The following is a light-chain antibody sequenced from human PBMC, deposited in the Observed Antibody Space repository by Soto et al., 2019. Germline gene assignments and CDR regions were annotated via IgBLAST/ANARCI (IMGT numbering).Light chain of an antibody. J-gene: IGKJ2*01. CDR2: GAS. CDR3: QQYGRSSYT. Sequence: EIVLTQSPGTLSLSPGERVTLSCRASQSVSSSYLAWYQQKPGQAPRLLIYGASSRATGIPDRFSGSGSGTGFTLTISRLEPEDFAVYYCQQYGRSSYTFGQGTKLEIK. CDR1: QSVSSSY. V-gene: IGKV3-20*01.